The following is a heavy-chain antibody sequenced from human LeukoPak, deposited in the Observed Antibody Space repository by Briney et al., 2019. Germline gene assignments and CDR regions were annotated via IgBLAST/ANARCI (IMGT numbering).Heavy chain of an antibody. CDR2: IYYSGST. CDR3: ARVPHSSHYFDY. CDR1: GGSISSGGYS. Sequence: SETLSLTCTVSGGSISSGGYSWSWIRQHPGKGLEWIGYIYYSGSTYYNPSLKSRVTISVDTSKNQFSLKLSSVTAADTAVYYCARVPHSSHYFDYWGQGTLVTVSS. J-gene: IGHJ4*02. V-gene: IGHV4-31*03. D-gene: IGHD3-22*01.